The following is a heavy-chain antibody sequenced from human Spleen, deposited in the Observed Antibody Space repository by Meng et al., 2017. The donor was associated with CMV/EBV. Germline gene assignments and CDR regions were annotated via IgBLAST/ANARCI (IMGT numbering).Heavy chain of an antibody. CDR3: AHANRVVDEYFQH. CDR1: WLSLSTSGVG. V-gene: IGHV2-5*02. Sequence: FPWLSLSTSGVGVGWIQTPPGTALEWLALVFWDDDKRYSPSLKTRLTITKDTTKNQVVLTMTNMDPVDTATYYCAHANRVVDEYFQHWGQGTLVTVSS. D-gene: IGHD2-15*01. CDR2: VFWDDDK. J-gene: IGHJ1*01.